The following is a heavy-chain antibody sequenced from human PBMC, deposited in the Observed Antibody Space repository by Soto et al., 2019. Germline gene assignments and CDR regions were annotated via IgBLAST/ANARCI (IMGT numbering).Heavy chain of an antibody. CDR3: ARSYSGSWYRPENWFDP. Sequence: PLDTLSLTGPVAGDSISSNYWSWIRQPPGKGLEWIGYIYYSGSTNYNPSLKSRFTISVDTSKNQFSLKLSSVNAADTAVYYCARSYSGSWYRPENWFDPWGQGTLVTVSS. CDR1: GDSISSNY. J-gene: IGHJ5*02. V-gene: IGHV4-59*07. D-gene: IGHD6-13*01. CDR2: IYYSGST.